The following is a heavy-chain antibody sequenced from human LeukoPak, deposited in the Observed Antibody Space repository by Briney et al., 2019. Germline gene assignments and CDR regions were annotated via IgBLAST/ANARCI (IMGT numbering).Heavy chain of an antibody. J-gene: IGHJ4*02. V-gene: IGHV1-18*01. CDR2: ISAYNGNT. CDR3: ARDAMGFGVDTATDY. Sequence: GASVKVSCKASGYTFTSYGISWVRQAPGQGLEWMGWISAYNGNTNYAQKLQGRVTMTTDTSTSTAYMELRSLRSDDTAVYYCARDAMGFGVDTATDYWGQGTLVTVSS. CDR1: GYTFTSYG. D-gene: IGHD5-18*01.